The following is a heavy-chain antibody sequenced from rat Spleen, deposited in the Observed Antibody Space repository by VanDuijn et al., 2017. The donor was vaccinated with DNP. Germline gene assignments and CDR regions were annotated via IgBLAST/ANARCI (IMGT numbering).Heavy chain of an antibody. V-gene: IGHV5-29*01. J-gene: IGHJ4*01. D-gene: IGHD1-4*01. CDR2: ILQDGTNT. Sequence: EVQLVESGGGLVQPGRSLKLSCAASGFTFSDCAMAWVRQAPTGGLEWVATILQDGTNTYYRDSVKGRFSISRDNEKSTLYLQMDSLRSEDTATYYCATTTRDALMDAWGQGASVTVSS. CDR3: ATTTRDALMDA. CDR1: GFTFSDCA.